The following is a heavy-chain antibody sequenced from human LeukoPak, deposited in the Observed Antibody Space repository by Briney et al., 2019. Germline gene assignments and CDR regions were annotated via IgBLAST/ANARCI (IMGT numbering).Heavy chain of an antibody. Sequence: GTLSLTCAVSGGSISSSYWWSWVRQAPGKGLEWVANIKQDGSEKYYVDSVKGRFTISRDNAKKSLYLQMNSLRAEDTAVYYCARHLSGVTGYTYGRGIDYWGQGTLVTVSS. CDR3: ARHLSGVTGYTYGRGIDY. CDR2: IKQDGSEK. CDR1: GGSISSSYW. D-gene: IGHD5-18*01. V-gene: IGHV3-7*01. J-gene: IGHJ4*02.